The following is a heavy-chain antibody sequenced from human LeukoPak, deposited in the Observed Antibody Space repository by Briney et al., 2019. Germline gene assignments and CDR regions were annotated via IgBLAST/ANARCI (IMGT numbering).Heavy chain of an antibody. CDR2: ISGSGGST. J-gene: IGHJ4*02. V-gene: IGHV3-23*01. D-gene: IGHD5-18*01. Sequence: GGSLRLSCAASGFTFSSYAMSWVRQAPGKGLEWVSAISGSGGSTHYADSVKGRFTISRDNSKYTLYLQMNSLRAEDTAVYYCAKGVDVDTAINYWGQGTLVTVSS. CDR3: AKGVDVDTAINY. CDR1: GFTFSSYA.